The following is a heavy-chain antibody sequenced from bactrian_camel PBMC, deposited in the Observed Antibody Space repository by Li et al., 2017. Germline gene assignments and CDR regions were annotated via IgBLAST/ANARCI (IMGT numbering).Heavy chain of an antibody. J-gene: IGHJ4*01. V-gene: IGHV3S53*01. D-gene: IGHD7*01. Sequence: HVQLVESGGGSVQTGGSLTLSCSHSGLTHRANCMGWFRQVPGKEREGVAAAFPTLHMPFYADSVKGRFTVSYDNAEKSVTVYLQMNNLKPEDTAIYYCAASPPAGDAWWEIRRYKYWGQGTQVTVS. CDR1: GLTHRANC. CDR3: AASPPAGDAWWEIRRYKY. CDR2: FPTLHMP.